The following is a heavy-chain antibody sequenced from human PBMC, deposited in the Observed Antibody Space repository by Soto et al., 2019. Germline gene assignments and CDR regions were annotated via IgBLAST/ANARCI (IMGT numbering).Heavy chain of an antibody. Sequence: GGSLRLSCSASGFTFSSYAMHWVRQAPGKGLEYVSAISSNGGSTYYADSVKGRFTISRDNSKNTLYLQMSSLRAEDTAVYYCVRGDYDFWSGYSFATPFDPWGRGTLVTVSS. D-gene: IGHD3-3*01. J-gene: IGHJ5*02. CDR1: GFTFSSYA. CDR2: ISSNGGST. CDR3: VRGDYDFWSGYSFATPFDP. V-gene: IGHV3-64D*06.